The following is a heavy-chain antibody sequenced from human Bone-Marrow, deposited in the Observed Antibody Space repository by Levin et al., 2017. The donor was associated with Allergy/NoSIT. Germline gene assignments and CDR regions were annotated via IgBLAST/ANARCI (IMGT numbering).Heavy chain of an antibody. V-gene: IGHV4-59*01. CDR1: GGSISTYY. CDR2: IYYTGST. J-gene: IGHJ4*02. CDR3: ARVFGADYESRGYFDY. D-gene: IGHD3-22*01. Sequence: SETLSLTCTVSGGSISTYYWSWIRQPPGKGLEWIGYIYYTGSTNYNPSLKSRGTISVDTSKNQFSLKLSSVTAADTAVYYCARVFGADYESRGYFDYWGQGALVTVSS.